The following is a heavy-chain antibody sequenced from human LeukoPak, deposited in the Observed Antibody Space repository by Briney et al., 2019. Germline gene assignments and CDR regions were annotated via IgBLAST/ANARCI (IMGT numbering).Heavy chain of an antibody. Sequence: GGSLRLSCSVSGFTFGDYAISWFRQAPGKGLEWVANIKQDGSKKSYVDSVKGRFTISRDNAKNSLYLQMNSLRAEDTAIYYCTRVGYIDEGIDYWGQGTLVTVSS. CDR2: IKQDGSKK. J-gene: IGHJ4*02. CDR1: GFTFGDYA. D-gene: IGHD5-24*01. V-gene: IGHV3-7*04. CDR3: TRVGYIDEGIDY.